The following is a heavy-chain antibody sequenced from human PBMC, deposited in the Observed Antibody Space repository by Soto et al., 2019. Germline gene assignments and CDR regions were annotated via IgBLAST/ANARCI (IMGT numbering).Heavy chain of an antibody. CDR1: GFTFSNYW. CDR2: ISSDGTDT. J-gene: IGHJ3*02. CDR3: ARTSYIWGTYRSYALDI. Sequence: PGGSLRLSCAPSGFTFSNYWMHWVRQAPGKGLVWVSRISSDGTDTSYAESVKGRFTISRDNAENTLYLQMNSLRAEDTAVYYWARTSYIWGTYRSYALDICCQGTMVTVSS. D-gene: IGHD3-16*02. V-gene: IGHV3-74*01.